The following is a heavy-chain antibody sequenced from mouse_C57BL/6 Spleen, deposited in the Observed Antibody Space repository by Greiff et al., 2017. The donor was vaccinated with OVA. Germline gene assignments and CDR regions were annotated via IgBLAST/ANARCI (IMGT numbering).Heavy chain of an antibody. V-gene: IGHV1-50*01. CDR2: IDPSDSYT. Sequence: VQLQQPGAELVKPGASVKLSCKASGYTFTSYWMQWVKQRPGQGLEWIGEIDPSDSYTNYNQKFKGKATLTVDTSSSTAYMQLSSLTSEDSAVYYCARQVYDGYYVYFDYWGQGTTLTVSS. D-gene: IGHD2-3*01. CDR1: GYTFTSYW. J-gene: IGHJ2*01. CDR3: ARQVYDGYYVYFDY.